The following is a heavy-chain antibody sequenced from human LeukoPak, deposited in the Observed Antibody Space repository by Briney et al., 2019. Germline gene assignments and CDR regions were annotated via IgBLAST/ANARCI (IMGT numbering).Heavy chain of an antibody. CDR3: ARSRGIQLWLQGNYFDY. V-gene: IGHV1-46*01. Sequence: ASVKVSCKASGYTFTSYYMHWVRQAPGQGLEWMGIINPSGGSTSYAQKFQGRVTMTRDTSTSTVYMELSGLRSEDTAVYYCARSRGIQLWLQGNYFDYWGQGTLVTVSS. D-gene: IGHD5-18*01. CDR1: GYTFTSYY. J-gene: IGHJ4*02. CDR2: INPSGGST.